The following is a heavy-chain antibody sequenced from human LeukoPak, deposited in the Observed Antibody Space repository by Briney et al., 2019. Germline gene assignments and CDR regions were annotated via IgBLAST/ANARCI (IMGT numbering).Heavy chain of an antibody. D-gene: IGHD3-22*01. CDR1: GGSFSGYY. V-gene: IGHV4-34*01. CDR2: INHSGST. J-gene: IGHJ4*02. Sequence: SETLSLTCAVYGGSFSGYYWSWIRQPPGKGLEWIGEINHSGSTNYNPSLKSRVTISVDTSKNQFPLKLSSVTAADTAVYYCAGGKYYYDSSGYLSYWGQGTLVTVSS. CDR3: AGGKYYYDSSGYLSY.